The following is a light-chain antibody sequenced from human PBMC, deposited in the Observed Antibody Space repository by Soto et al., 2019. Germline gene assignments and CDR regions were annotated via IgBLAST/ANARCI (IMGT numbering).Light chain of an antibody. J-gene: IGKJ4*01. CDR3: QQLNSYPRT. CDR2: AAS. V-gene: IGKV1-9*01. Sequence: DIQLTQSPSFLSASVGDRVTITCRASQGVSSYLAWYQQKPGKAPKLLIYAASTLQSGVPSRFSGSGSGTEFTLTISSLQPDDFATYYCQQLNSYPRTFGGGTKVDIK. CDR1: QGVSSY.